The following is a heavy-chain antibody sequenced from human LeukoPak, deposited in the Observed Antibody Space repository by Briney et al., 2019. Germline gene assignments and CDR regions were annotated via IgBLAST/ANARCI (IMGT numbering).Heavy chain of an antibody. CDR3: AAGWSYYYFDF. Sequence: GGSLRLSCAASGFSVSSSYMNWVRQPPGKGLEWVSLLYSDGGTHYADSVKGRFTISRDNSKNILYLQMNSLRAEDTAVYYCAAGWSYYYFDFRGQRTLATVSS. CDR2: LYSDGGT. V-gene: IGHV3-66*02. D-gene: IGHD3-10*01. J-gene: IGHJ4*02. CDR1: GFSVSSSY.